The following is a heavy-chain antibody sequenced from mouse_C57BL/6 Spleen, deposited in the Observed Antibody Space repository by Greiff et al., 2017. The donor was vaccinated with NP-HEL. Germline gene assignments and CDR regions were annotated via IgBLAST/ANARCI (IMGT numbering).Heavy chain of an antibody. D-gene: IGHD2-3*01. CDR3: ARGLYDGYLFAY. CDR2: IYPRSGNT. V-gene: IGHV1-81*01. Sequence: VQLVESGAELARPGASVKLSCKASGYTFTSYGISWVKQRTGQGLEWIGEIYPRSGNTYYNEKFKGKATLTADKSSSTAYMELRSLTSEDSAVYFCARGLYDGYLFAYWGQGTLVTVSA. CDR1: GYTFTSYG. J-gene: IGHJ3*01.